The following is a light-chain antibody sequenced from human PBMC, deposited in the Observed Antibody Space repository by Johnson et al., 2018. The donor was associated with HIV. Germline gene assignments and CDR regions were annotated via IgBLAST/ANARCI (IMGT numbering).Light chain of an antibody. V-gene: IGLV1-51*02. CDR1: SSDMVNCA. Sequence: QPVLTQPPSVSAAPGQKVTISCSGSSSDMVNCAVSCYQQLPRTAPKLLIYENNKRPSGIPDRFSGSKSGTSATLTITRLQTGDEADYYCGTWDISLSAYVFGTGTKVTFL. J-gene: IGLJ1*01. CDR3: GTWDISLSAYV. CDR2: ENN.